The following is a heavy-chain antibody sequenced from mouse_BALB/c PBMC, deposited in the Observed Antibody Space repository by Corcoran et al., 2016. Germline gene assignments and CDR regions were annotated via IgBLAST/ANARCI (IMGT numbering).Heavy chain of an antibody. CDR2: IFPGSGNT. V-gene: IGHV1-66*01. D-gene: IGHD1-1*01. CDR3: ARGSITTVVAMDY. CDR1: GYSFTSYY. Sequence: QVLLQQSGPEQVKPGASVKISCKASGYSFTSYYIHWVKQRPGQGLEWRGWIFPGSGNTKYNETFKGKATLTADTSSSTAYMQLSSLTSEDSAVYFCARGSITTVVAMDYWGQGTSVTVSS. J-gene: IGHJ4*01.